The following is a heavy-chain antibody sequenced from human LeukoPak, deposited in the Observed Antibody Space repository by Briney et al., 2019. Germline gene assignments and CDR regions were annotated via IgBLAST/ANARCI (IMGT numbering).Heavy chain of an antibody. CDR2: IKQGGSEK. V-gene: IGHV3-7*01. CDR3: VVWGDSGFFY. D-gene: IGHD3-22*01. Sequence: GGSLRLSCAASGFTFSSYWMSWVRQAPGKGLEWVANIKQGGSEKYYVDSVKGRFTISRDNAKNSRYLQMTSLRAENTAVYYCVVWGDSGFFYWGQGTLVTVSS. J-gene: IGHJ4*02. CDR1: GFTFSSYW.